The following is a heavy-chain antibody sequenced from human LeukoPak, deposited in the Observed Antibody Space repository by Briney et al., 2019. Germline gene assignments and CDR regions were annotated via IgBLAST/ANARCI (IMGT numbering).Heavy chain of an antibody. V-gene: IGHV1-18*01. CDR2: ISTYNGNT. CDR1: GYSFVLYG. Sequence: ASVKVSCKASGYSFVLYGISWVRQAPGQGPEWMGWISTYNGNTKYAEKFQGRVTMTTDTPTSTAYMELRSLRSDDTAVYYCARGLSGPYYYYYMDVWGKGTTVTVSS. D-gene: IGHD2-15*01. CDR3: ARGLSGPYYYYYMDV. J-gene: IGHJ6*03.